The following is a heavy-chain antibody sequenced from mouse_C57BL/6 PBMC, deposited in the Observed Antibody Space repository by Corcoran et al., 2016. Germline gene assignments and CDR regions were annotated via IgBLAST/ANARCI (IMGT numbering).Heavy chain of an antibody. Sequence: EVQLQQSGAELVRPGALVKLSCTASGFNIKDYYMHWVKQRPEQGLEWIGRIDPEDGDTEYAPKFQGKATMNADTSSNTAYLQLSSLTSEDTAVYYCTRWLRYWGQGTSVTVSS. V-gene: IGHV14-1*01. CDR3: TRWLRY. CDR1: GFNIKDYY. J-gene: IGHJ4*01. CDR2: IDPEDGDT. D-gene: IGHD2-2*01.